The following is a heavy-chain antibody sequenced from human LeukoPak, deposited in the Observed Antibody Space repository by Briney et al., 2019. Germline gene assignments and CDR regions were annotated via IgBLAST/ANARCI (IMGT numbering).Heavy chain of an antibody. CDR2: IYNGGGT. D-gene: IGHD5-12*01. CDR1: GFTFSSYS. V-gene: IGHV3-66*01. J-gene: IGHJ4*02. CDR3: ARNGYSSSFGY. Sequence: VKPGGSLILSCAASGFTFSSYSMNWVRQAPGKELEWVSVIYNGGGTHYADSVKGRFTISRDKSKNTVYLQMNSLRAEDTAVYYCARNGYSSSFGYWGQGTLVTVSS.